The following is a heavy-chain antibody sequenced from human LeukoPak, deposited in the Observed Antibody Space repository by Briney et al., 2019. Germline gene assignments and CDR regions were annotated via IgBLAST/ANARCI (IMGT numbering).Heavy chain of an antibody. V-gene: IGHV3-23*01. CDR2: ISGSGGST. CDR3: AKDGDYYDSSGPHYFDY. CDR1: GFTFSSYA. Sequence: GGSLRLSCAAAGFTFSSYAMSWVRQAPGKGLEWVSAISGSGGSTYYADSVKGRFTISRDNSKNTLYLQMNSLRAEDTAVYYCAKDGDYYDSSGPHYFDYWGQGTLVTVSS. J-gene: IGHJ4*02. D-gene: IGHD3-22*01.